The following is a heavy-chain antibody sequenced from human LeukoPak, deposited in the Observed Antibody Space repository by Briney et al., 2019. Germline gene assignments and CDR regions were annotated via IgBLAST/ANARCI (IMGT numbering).Heavy chain of an antibody. J-gene: IGHJ4*02. CDR1: GGTFSSYA. Sequence: ASVKVSCKASGGTFSSYAISWVRQAPGQGLEWMGGIIPIFGTANYAQKFQGRVTITAGESTSTAYMELSSLRSEDTAVYYCARVYGGNCLEKGCWGQGTLVTVSS. V-gene: IGHV1-69*13. D-gene: IGHD4-23*01. CDR3: ARVYGGNCLEKGC. CDR2: IIPIFGTA.